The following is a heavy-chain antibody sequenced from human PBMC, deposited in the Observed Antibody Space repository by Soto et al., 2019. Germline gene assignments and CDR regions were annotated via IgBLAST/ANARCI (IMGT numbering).Heavy chain of an antibody. D-gene: IGHD5-18*01. Sequence: PGGSLRLSCAASGFSFGYYAMSWVRQAPGKGLEWVSGISGTGSRTSYADSVRGRFTISRDNVNNTLSLQMDSLRAEDTAVYYCARGGRYTYGYGDYSYGMDVWGQGTTVTV. J-gene: IGHJ6*02. CDR3: ARGGRYTYGYGDYSYGMDV. V-gene: IGHV3-23*01. CDR2: ISGTGSRT. CDR1: GFSFGYYA.